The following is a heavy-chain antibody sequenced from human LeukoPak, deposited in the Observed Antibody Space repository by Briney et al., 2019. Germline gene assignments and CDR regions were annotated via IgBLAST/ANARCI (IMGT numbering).Heavy chain of an antibody. V-gene: IGHV4-30-2*01. CDR1: VGSISSGGYY. CDR3: AGQNVPTPHEY. D-gene: IGHD2-2*01. CDR2: ISAAGTT. J-gene: IGHJ1*01. Sequence: ASQTLSLTCTDAVGSISSGGYYWSWIRQPPGKGLEWIAYISAAGTTFYNPSLKSRVTISLDRSKNQFSLNLTSITAADTAVYYCAGQNVPTPHEYWGQGTQVTVSS.